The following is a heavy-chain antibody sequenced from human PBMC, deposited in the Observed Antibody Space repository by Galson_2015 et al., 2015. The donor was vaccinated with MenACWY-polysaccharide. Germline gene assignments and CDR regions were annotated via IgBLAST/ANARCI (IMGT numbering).Heavy chain of an antibody. V-gene: IGHV4-59*01. CDR2: INYSGST. CDR1: GGSISSYY. D-gene: IGHD6-19*01. J-gene: IGHJ2*01. CDR3: ARAIAVAGQRRDFDL. Sequence: ETLSLTCTVSGGSISSYYWNWIRQPPGKGLEWVGYINYSGSTNHNPSLKSRVTMSVDTSKNQFSLNLASVTDADTAVYYCARAIAVAGQRRDFDLWGRGTLVTVSS.